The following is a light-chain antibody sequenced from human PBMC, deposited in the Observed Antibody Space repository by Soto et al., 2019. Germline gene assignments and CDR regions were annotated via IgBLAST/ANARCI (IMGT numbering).Light chain of an antibody. J-gene: IGKJ2*01. V-gene: IGKV3-20*01. Sequence: EIVLTQSPGTLSLSPGERATLSCRASQSVSSSYLAWYQQKPGQAPRLLIYGASSRATGIPDRFSGSGSGKDFPLTSSMQQHEDFAVYYCQQYSRSPYTFGQGTKLEIK. CDR1: QSVSSSY. CDR3: QQYSRSPYT. CDR2: GAS.